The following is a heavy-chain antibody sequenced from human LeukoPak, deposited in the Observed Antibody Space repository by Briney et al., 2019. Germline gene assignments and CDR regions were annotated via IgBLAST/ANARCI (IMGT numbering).Heavy chain of an antibody. CDR2: ISSSSTYT. V-gene: IGHV3-21*01. Sequence: GGSLRLSCAASGFTFSSYSMNWVRQAPGKGLEWVSSISSSSTYTYYADSVKGRFTISRDNAKNSLYLQMNNLRAEDTAVYYCGRGHWGLDYWGQGTLVTVSS. J-gene: IGHJ4*02. CDR1: GFTFSSYS. CDR3: GRGHWGLDY. D-gene: IGHD7-27*01.